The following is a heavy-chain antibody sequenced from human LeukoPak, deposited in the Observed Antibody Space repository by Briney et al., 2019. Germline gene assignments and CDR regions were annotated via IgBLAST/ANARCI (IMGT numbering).Heavy chain of an antibody. CDR3: ARHDRANGDY. D-gene: IGHD4/OR15-4a*01. V-gene: IGHV4-39*01. CDR2: IYYSGST. J-gene: IGHJ4*02. Sequence: SETLSLTCTVSGGSISSSSYYWSWIRQPPGKGLEWIGSIYYSGSTYYNPSLKSRVTISVDTSKNQFSLKLSSVTAADTAVYYCARHDRANGDYWGQGTLVTVSS. CDR1: GGSISSSSYY.